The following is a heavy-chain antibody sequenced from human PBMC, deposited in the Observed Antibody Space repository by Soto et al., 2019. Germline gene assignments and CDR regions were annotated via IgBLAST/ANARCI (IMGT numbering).Heavy chain of an antibody. V-gene: IGHV3-30*18. D-gene: IGHD2-15*01. J-gene: IGHJ4*02. CDR2: ISYDGSNK. CDR1: GFTFSSYG. CDR3: AKYREGYFRHAAFDY. Sequence: QVQLVESGGGVVQPGRSLRLSCAASGFTFSSYGMHWVRQAPGKGLEWVAVISYDGSNKYYADSVKGRFTISRDNSKNTLYLQMNSLRAEDTAVYYCAKYREGYFRHAAFDYWGQGTLVTVSS.